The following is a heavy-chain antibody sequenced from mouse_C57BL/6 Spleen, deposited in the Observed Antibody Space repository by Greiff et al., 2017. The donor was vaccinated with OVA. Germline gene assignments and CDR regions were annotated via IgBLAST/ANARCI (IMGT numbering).Heavy chain of an antibody. CDR2: FYPGSGSI. V-gene: IGHV1-62-2*01. CDR1: GYTFTSYW. Sequence: QVQLQQPGPELVKPGASVKLSCKASGYTFTSYWMHWVKQRPGQGLEWIGWFYPGSGSIKYNEKFKDKATLTADKSSSTVYMELSRLTSEDSAVYFCARHEGGYWYFDVWGTGTTVTVSS. CDR3: ARHEGGYWYFDV. J-gene: IGHJ1*03. D-gene: IGHD1-1*02.